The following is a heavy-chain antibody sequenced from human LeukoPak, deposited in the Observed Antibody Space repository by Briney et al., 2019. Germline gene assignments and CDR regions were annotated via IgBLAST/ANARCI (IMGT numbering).Heavy chain of an antibody. CDR1: GYTLTELS. CDR2: FDPEDGET. CDR3: ATALPYYGYGMDV. V-gene: IGHV1-24*01. J-gene: IGHJ6*02. Sequence: ASVKVSCKVSGYTLTELSMHWVRQAPGKGLEWVGGFDPEDGETIYAQTFQGRVTMTEDTSTDTAYMELSSLRSEDTAVYYCATALPYYGYGMDVWGQGTTVTVSS.